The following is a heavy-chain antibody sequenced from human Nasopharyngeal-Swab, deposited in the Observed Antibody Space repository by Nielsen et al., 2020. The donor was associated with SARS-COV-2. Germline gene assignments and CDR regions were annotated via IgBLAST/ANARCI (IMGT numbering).Heavy chain of an antibody. CDR2: IYHSGST. D-gene: IGHD2-2*01. V-gene: IGHV4-4*02. CDR3: ARERLGYCSSTSCYGGERYYYYYYMGV. J-gene: IGHJ6*03. Sequence: WIRQPPGKGLEWIGEIYHSGSTNYNPSLKSRVTISVDKSKNQFSLKLSSVTAADTAVYYCARERLGYCSSTSCYGGERYYYYYYMGVWGKGTTVTVSS.